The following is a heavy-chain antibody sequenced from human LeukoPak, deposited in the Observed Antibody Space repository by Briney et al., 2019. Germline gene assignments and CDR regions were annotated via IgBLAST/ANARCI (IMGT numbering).Heavy chain of an antibody. CDR2: IYYSGST. Sequence: SETLSLTCTVSGGSISSYYWSWIRQPPGKGLEWIGYIYYSGSTNYNPSLKSRVTISVDTSKNQFSLKLSSVSAADTAVYYCARDQGSRWFDPWGQGTLVTVSS. J-gene: IGHJ5*02. CDR3: ARDQGSRWFDP. CDR1: GGSISSYY. V-gene: IGHV4-59*01.